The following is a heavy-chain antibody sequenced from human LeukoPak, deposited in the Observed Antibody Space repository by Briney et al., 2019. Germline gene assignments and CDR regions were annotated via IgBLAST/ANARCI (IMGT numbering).Heavy chain of an antibody. CDR1: GFTFSSYG. V-gene: IGHV3-30*18. D-gene: IGHD3-3*01. CDR3: AKALGKTIFGVVIPSRAYFDY. Sequence: GGSLRLSCAASGFTFSSYGMLWVRQAPGKGLEWVAVISYDGSNKYYADSVKGRFTISRDNSKNTLYLQMNSLRAEDTVVYYCAKALGKTIFGVVIPSRAYFDYWGQGTLVTVSS. J-gene: IGHJ4*02. CDR2: ISYDGSNK.